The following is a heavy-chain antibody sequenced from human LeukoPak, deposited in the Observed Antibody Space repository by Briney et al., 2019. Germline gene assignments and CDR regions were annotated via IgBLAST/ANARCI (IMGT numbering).Heavy chain of an antibody. CDR1: GYTFTSYY. D-gene: IGHD3-22*01. CDR2: INPSGGST. CDR3: ARGWYYYDSSGYGAFDI. J-gene: IGHJ3*02. V-gene: IGHV1-46*01. Sequence: ASVKVSCKASGYTFTSYYMHWVRQAPGQGLEWMGIINPSGGSTSYAQKFQGRVTMTRDTSTSTVYMELSSLRSEDTAVYYCARGWYYYDSSGYGAFDIWGQGTMVTVSS.